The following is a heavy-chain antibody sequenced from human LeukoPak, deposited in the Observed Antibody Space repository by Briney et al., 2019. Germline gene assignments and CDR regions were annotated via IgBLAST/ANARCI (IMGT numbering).Heavy chain of an antibody. V-gene: IGHV1-2*02. CDR2: INPNSGGT. CDR3: ARGPTTMVRGVIDY. CDR1: GYIFTGYY. J-gene: IGHJ4*02. Sequence: GASVKVSCKASGYIFTGYYMHWVRQAPGQGLEWMGWINPNSGGTNYAQKFQGRVTMTRDTSISTAYMELSRLRSDDTAVYYCARGPTTMVRGVIDYWGQGTLVTVSS. D-gene: IGHD3-10*01.